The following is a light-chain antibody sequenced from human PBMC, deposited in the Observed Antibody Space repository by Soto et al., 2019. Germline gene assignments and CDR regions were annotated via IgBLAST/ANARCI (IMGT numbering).Light chain of an antibody. CDR3: SSKSSGSTPML. CDR2: EVS. CDR1: SSDVGGYRF. Sequence: QSALTQPASVSGSPGQSITISCTGTSSDVGGYRFVSWYQHHPGEAPKLIIYEVSNRPSGVSSRFSGSKSGNTASLTISGLQAEDESLYYCSSKSSGSTPMLFGGGTKLTV. J-gene: IGLJ3*02. V-gene: IGLV2-14*01.